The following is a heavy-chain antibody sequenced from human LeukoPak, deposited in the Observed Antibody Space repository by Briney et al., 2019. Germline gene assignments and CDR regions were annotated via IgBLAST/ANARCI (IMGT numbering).Heavy chain of an antibody. Sequence: GEALKISCKGSGYSFTSYLIGLGRQMPGKVLEWRGIIYPGDSDTRYSPSFQGQVTISADKSISTAYLQWSSLKASDTAMYYCARQIPRKYYYGSGSIYYFDYWGQGTLVTVSS. D-gene: IGHD3-10*01. CDR3: ARQIPRKYYYGSGSIYYFDY. CDR1: GYSFTSYL. J-gene: IGHJ4*02. V-gene: IGHV5-51*01. CDR2: IYPGDSDT.